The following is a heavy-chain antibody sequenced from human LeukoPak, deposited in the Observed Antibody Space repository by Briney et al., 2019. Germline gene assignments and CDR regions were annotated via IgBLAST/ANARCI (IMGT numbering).Heavy chain of an antibody. J-gene: IGHJ4*02. CDR3: ARGYYYDSGGYDY. CDR2: ISGSGGST. V-gene: IGHV3-23*01. D-gene: IGHD3-22*01. Sequence: GGSLRLSCAASGFTFSSYAMSWVRQAPGKWLEWVSAISGSGGSTYYADSVKGRFTISRDNSKNTLYLQMNTLRAEDTALYYCARGYYYDSGGYDYWGQGTLVAVSS. CDR1: GFTFSSYA.